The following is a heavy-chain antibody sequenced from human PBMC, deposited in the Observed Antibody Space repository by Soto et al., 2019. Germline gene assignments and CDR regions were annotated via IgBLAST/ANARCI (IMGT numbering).Heavy chain of an antibody. D-gene: IGHD3-16*01. CDR1: RYRFTSCS. CDR3: ARAGGMPPAFGP. J-gene: IGHJ5*02. CDR2: INPSGGST. Sequence: PVKVSSXACRYRFTSCSRRSLRQSPGQGLEWMGIINPSGGSTSYAQKFQGRVTMTRDTSTSTVYMELSSLRSEDTSVYYCARAGGMPPAFGPRGQGILVTRSS. V-gene: IGHV1-46*03.